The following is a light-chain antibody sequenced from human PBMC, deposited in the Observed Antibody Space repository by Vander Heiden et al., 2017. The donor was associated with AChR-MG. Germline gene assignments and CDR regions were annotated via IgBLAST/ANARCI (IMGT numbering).Light chain of an antibody. CDR3: QQSDSTPALT. V-gene: IGKV1-39*01. CDR2: AAS. Sequence: RVTITCRASQSISSYLNWYKQKPGKAPKLLIYAASSLQSGVPSRFSGSGYGTDFTLTISSRQPEDFAPYYCQQSDSTPALTFGGETKVEIK. CDR1: QSISSY. J-gene: IGKJ4*01.